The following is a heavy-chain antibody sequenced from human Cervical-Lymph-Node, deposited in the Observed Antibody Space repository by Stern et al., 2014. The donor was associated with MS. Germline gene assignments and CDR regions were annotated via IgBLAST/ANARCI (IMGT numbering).Heavy chain of an antibody. J-gene: IGHJ4*02. CDR1: GFTFSHYS. Sequence: EVHLVESGGGLVKPGESLRLSCDASGFTFSHYSINWVRKAPGKGLEWISSISNNSTHTYYADSVEGRFTISRDSAKDSVSLHMVSLRAEDTAVYYCARARVGDYARSPHLDSWGQGTLVTVSS. CDR3: ARARVGDYARSPHLDS. D-gene: IGHD4-17*01. CDR2: ISNNSTHT. V-gene: IGHV3-21*01.